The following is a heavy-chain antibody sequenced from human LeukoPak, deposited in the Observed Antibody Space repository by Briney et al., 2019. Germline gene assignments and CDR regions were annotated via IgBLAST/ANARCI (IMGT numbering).Heavy chain of an antibody. CDR1: GGSISSYY. V-gene: IGHV4-59*01. D-gene: IGHD1-26*01. J-gene: IGHJ5*02. Sequence: SETLSLTCTVSGGSISSYYWSWIRQPPGKGLEWIGYIYYSGSTNYNPSLKSRVTISVDTSKNQFSLRLSSVTAADTAVYYCARAYSGSYFWFDPWGQGTLVTVSS. CDR2: IYYSGST. CDR3: ARAYSGSYFWFDP.